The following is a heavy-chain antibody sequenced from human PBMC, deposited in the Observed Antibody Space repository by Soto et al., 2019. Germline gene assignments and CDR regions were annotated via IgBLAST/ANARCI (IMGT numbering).Heavy chain of an antibody. CDR1: GWYITSAKL. D-gene: IGHD3-16*01. V-gene: IGHV4-4*02. CDR2: IHDSGST. Sequence: PSETLALPCSVTGWYITSAKLRSCLRQPPGKGLEWIGKIHDSGSTNNNPSLKSRVTISVDNAKNQVSLRLTSVTAADTAVYYCAEGGYYYLDVWGQGTTVTVSS. CDR3: AEGGYYYLDV. J-gene: IGHJ6*02.